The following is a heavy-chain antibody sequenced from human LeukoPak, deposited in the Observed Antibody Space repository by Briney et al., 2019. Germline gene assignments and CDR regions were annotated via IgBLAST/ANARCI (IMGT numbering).Heavy chain of an antibody. CDR3: ARGSRVVPAAMPGRNYYGMDV. J-gene: IGHJ6*04. D-gene: IGHD2-2*01. CDR1: GYTFTSYA. CDR2: INTNTGNP. V-gene: IGHV7-4-1*01. Sequence: ASVKVSCKASGYTFTSYAMNWVRQAPGQGREWMGWINTNTGNPTYAQGFAGRFVFSLDTSVSTAYLQICSLKAEDTAVYYCARGSRVVPAAMPGRNYYGMDVWGKGTTVTVSS.